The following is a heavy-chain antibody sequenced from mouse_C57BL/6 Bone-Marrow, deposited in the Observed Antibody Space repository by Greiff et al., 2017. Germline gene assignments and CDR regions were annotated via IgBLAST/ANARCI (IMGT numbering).Heavy chain of an antibody. CDR2: IYPGSGST. CDR3: ATCITTVVATKYWYFDV. D-gene: IGHD1-1*01. Sequence: VKLVESGAELVKPGASVKMSCKASGYTFTSYWITWVKQRPGQGLEWIGDIYPGSGSTNYNEKFKSKATLTVDTSSSTAYMQLSSLTSEDSAVYYCATCITTVVATKYWYFDVWGTGTTVTVSS. V-gene: IGHV1-55*01. CDR1: GYTFTSYW. J-gene: IGHJ1*03.